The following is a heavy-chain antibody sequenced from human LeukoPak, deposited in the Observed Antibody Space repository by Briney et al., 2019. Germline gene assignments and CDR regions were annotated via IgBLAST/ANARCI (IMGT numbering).Heavy chain of an antibody. CDR2: ISGSGGST. Sequence: GRSLRLSCAASGFTFSTYAMSWVRQAPGKGLEWVSSISGSGGSTYYADSVKGRFTISRDNSKNTLYLQMNSLRAEDTAIYYCAKYRVETIPYFDYWGQGTLVTVSS. CDR3: AKYRVETIPYFDY. CDR1: GFTFSTYA. D-gene: IGHD2-21*01. V-gene: IGHV3-23*01. J-gene: IGHJ4*02.